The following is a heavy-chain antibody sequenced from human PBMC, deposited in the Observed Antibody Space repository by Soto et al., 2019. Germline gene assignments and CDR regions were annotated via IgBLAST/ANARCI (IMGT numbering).Heavy chain of an antibody. CDR2: IKSKTDGGTT. D-gene: IGHD5-12*01. Sequence: WGSLRLSCPASGFTFSNAWMSWVRQAPGKGLEWVGRIKSKTDGGTTDYAAPVKGRFTISRDDSKNTLYLQMNSLKTEDTAVYYCTTVYGATILVYWGQGTLVTVSS. J-gene: IGHJ4*02. V-gene: IGHV3-15*01. CDR3: TTVYGATILVY. CDR1: GFTFSNAW.